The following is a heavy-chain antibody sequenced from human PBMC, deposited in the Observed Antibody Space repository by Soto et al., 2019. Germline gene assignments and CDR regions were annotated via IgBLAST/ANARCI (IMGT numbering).Heavy chain of an antibody. V-gene: IGHV1-69*13. CDR1: GGTFSSYA. Sequence: SVKVSCKASGGTFSSYAISWVRQAPGQGLEWMGGIIPIFGTANYAQKFQGRVTITADESTSTAYMELSSLRSEDTAVYYCARDVGIVVPAATNTPGGMDVWGQGTKVTVSS. CDR2: IIPIFGTA. D-gene: IGHD2-2*01. J-gene: IGHJ6*02. CDR3: ARDVGIVVPAATNTPGGMDV.